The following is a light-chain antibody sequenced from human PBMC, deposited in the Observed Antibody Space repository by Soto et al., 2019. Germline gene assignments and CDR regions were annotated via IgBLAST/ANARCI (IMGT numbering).Light chain of an antibody. CDR2: DVV. Sequence: QSVLTQPRSVSGSPGQSVSISCTGTSSDLGAYDCISWYQQYPGKAPRLFIYDVVARPSGVPDRLSGSRSGNTASLTISGLQAEDEADYYCNSYTSDYTYVFGTGTKVTVL. V-gene: IGLV2-11*01. CDR1: SSDLGAYDC. CDR3: NSYTSDYTYV. J-gene: IGLJ1*01.